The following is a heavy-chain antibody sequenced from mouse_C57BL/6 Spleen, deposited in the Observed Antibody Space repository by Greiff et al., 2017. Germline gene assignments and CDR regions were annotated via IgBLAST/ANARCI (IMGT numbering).Heavy chain of an antibody. V-gene: IGHV5-12*01. CDR2: ISNGGGST. CDR3: ASQGEEGAMDY. J-gene: IGHJ4*01. Sequence: EVMLVESGGGLVQPGGSLKLSCAASGFTFSDYYLYWVRQTPEKRLEWVAYISNGGGSTDYPDTVKGRFTISRDNAKNTLYLQMSRLKSEDTAMYDCASQGEEGAMDYWGQGTSVTVSS. CDR1: GFTFSDYY.